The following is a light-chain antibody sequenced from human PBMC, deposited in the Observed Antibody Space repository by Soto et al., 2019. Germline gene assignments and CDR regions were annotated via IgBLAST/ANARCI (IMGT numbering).Light chain of an antibody. CDR1: SSDVGGYNY. CDR3: SSYTSSSTLLYV. V-gene: IGLV2-14*01. CDR2: DVS. J-gene: IGLJ1*01. Sequence: SVLTPPASVSGSPGQSITISCLGTSSDVGGYNYVSWYQQHPGKAPKLMIYDVSNRPSGVSNRFSGSKSGNTASLTISGLQAEDEADYYCSSYTSSSTLLYVFGTGTKVTVL.